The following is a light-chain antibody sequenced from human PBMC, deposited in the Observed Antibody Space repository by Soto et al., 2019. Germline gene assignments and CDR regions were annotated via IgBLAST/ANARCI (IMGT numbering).Light chain of an antibody. V-gene: IGLV2-14*03. J-gene: IGLJ2*01. CDR1: SSDIGAYNF. Sequence: SALTQPASVSGSPGQSITISSTGTSSDIGAYNFVSWYQQHPGKAPKLMLYDVNIRPSGVSNRFSGSKSGNTASLTISGLQAEYEADYYCTSWTTSTTMIFGGGTKVTVL. CDR2: DVN. CDR3: TSWTTSTTMI.